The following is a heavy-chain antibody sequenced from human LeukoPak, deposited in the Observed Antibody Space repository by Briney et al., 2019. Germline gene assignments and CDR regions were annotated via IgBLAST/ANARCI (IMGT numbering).Heavy chain of an antibody. CDR3: ARLARLTIFGVVNRGIFQH. J-gene: IGHJ1*01. CDR2: INHSGST. Sequence: SETLSLTCAVYGGSFSGYYWSWVRQPPGKGLEWIGEINHSGSTNYNPSLKSRVTISVDTSKNQFSLKLSSVTAADTAVYYCARLARLTIFGVVNRGIFQHWGQGTLVTVSS. CDR1: GGSFSGYY. V-gene: IGHV4-34*01. D-gene: IGHD3-3*01.